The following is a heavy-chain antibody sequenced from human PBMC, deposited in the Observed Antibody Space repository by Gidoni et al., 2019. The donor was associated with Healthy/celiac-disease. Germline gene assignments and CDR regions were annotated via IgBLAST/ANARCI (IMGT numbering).Heavy chain of an antibody. CDR3: ASLRTQGDYGDYGRRDY. CDR1: GRSISRSSYY. V-gene: IGHV4-39*01. CDR2: IYYSGST. J-gene: IGHJ4*02. Sequence: QLQLQESGPGLVKPSETLSLTCTVSGRSISRSSYYWGWIRQPPGKGLEWIGSIYYSGSTYYNPSLKSRVTISVDTSKNQFSLKLSSVTAADTAVYYCASLRTQGDYGDYGRRDYWGQGTLVTVSS. D-gene: IGHD4-17*01.